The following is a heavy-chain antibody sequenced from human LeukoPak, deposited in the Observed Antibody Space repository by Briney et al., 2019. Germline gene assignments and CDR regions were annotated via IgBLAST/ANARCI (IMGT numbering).Heavy chain of an antibody. D-gene: IGHD6-13*01. CDR3: ARGRGSSWYYFDY. CDR1: GGSISSYY. CDR2: IYASGNT. J-gene: IGHJ4*02. V-gene: IGHV4-4*07. Sequence: SETLSLTCTVSGGSISSYYWSWVRQPAGKGLEWIGRIYASGNTNYDPSLKGRVTMSLDTSKNQFSLNLSSVTAADTAVYYCARGRGSSWYYFDYWGRGTLVTVSS.